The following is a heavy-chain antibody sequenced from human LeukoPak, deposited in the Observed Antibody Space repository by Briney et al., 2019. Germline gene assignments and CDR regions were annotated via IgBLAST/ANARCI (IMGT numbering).Heavy chain of an antibody. J-gene: IGHJ4*02. CDR2: IKYDGSED. CDR1: GFTFSRYW. CDR3: KSGGAAPGSFDY. V-gene: IGHV3-7*01. Sequence: GGSLRLSCAASGFTFSRYWMSWMRQPPGKGLEWVANIKYDGSEDYYVDSVKGRFTISRDNAKNTLYLQLNSLRVEDTAVYYCKSGGAAPGSFDYWGQGTLVTVSP. D-gene: IGHD1-1*01.